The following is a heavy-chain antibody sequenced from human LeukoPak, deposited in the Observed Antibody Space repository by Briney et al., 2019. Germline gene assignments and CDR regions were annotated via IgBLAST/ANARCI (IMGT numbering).Heavy chain of an antibody. CDR1: GGSISSYY. Sequence: SETLSLTCTVSGGSISSYYWSWIRQPPGKGLEWIGYIYYSGSTNYNPSLKSRVTISVDTSKNQFSLKLSSVTAADTAVYYCASPGRAAAGTAYYYYMDVWGKGTTVIVSS. CDR3: ASPGRAAAGTAYYYYMDV. V-gene: IGHV4-59*12. J-gene: IGHJ6*03. D-gene: IGHD6-13*01. CDR2: IYYSGST.